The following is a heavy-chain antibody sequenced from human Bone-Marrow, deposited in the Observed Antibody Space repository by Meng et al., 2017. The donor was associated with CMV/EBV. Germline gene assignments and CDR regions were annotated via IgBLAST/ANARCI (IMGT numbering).Heavy chain of an antibody. J-gene: IGHJ6*02. CDR2: ISSSGNTI. D-gene: IGHD3-10*01. CDR1: GFSFSSYE. Sequence: GGSLRLSCAASGFSFSSYEMNWVRQAPGKGLEWVSYISSSGNTIYYADSVKGRFTISRDYAKNSLYLQMNSLRAEDTAVYYCARALVRGVPYSDYYYYYGMDVWGQGTTVTVYS. V-gene: IGHV3-48*03. CDR3: ARALVRGVPYSDYYYYYGMDV.